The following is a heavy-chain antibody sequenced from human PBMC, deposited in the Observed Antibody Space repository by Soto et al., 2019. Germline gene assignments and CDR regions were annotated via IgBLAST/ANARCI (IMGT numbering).Heavy chain of an antibody. CDR3: ARLISRAFNI. V-gene: IGHV3-11*01. J-gene: IGHJ3*02. CDR2: ISNSGSTI. Sequence: QVQLVESGGGLVKPGGSLRLSCSASGFTFSDYYMAWIRQAPWKGLEYISFISNSGSTIYYVDSVKGRFTISRDNAKNLLFLQMNSLRAEDTAVYYRARLISRAFNIWGQGTMVTVSS. CDR1: GFTFSDYY.